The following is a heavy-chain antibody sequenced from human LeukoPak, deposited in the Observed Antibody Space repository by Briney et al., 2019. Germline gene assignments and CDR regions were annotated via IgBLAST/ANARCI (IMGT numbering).Heavy chain of an antibody. D-gene: IGHD3-3*01. CDR2: FYTSGST. CDR1: GGSIRSYY. J-gene: IGHJ4*02. Sequence: SETLSLTCTVSGGSIRSYYWSWIRQPAGKGLEWIGRFYTSGSTNYNPSLKSRVTISVDTSKNQFSLKLSSVTAADTAVYYCARHYDFWSGYFDYWGQGTLVTVSS. V-gene: IGHV4-4*07. CDR3: ARHYDFWSGYFDY.